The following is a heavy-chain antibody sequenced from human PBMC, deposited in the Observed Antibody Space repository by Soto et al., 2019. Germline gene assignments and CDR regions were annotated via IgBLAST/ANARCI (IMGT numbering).Heavy chain of an antibody. Sequence: VQLRESGPGQVKTSGTLSLTCAVSGGSMKTTNWWSWVRQPPAKGLESIGEVFHSGITRYNPSLMSCATVSVDTPKNQFSLNLASGTAADTAVYYCRKDEAGSPVRYWGQGALVTVYS. CDR1: GGSMKTTNW. CDR2: VFHSGIT. D-gene: IGHD3-10*01. CDR3: RKDEAGSPVRY. V-gene: IGHV4-4*02. J-gene: IGHJ4*02.